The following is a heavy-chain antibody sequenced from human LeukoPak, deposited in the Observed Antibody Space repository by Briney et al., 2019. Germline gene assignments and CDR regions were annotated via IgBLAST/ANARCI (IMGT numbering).Heavy chain of an antibody. V-gene: IGHV3-48*04. CDR2: ISSSSSTI. CDR3: ARDDPHYYDSSGLDY. J-gene: IGHJ4*02. CDR1: GFTFSSYS. Sequence: PGGSLRLSCAASGFTFSSYSMNWVRQAPGKGLEWVSYISSSSSTIYYADSVKGRFTISRDNAKNSLYLQMNSLRAEDTAVYYCARDDPHYYDSSGLDYWGQGTLVTVSS. D-gene: IGHD3-22*01.